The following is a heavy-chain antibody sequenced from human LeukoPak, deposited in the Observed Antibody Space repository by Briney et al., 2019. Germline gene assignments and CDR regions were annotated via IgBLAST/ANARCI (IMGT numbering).Heavy chain of an antibody. Sequence: ASVKVSCKASGYTFTSYDINWVRQATGQGLEWMGWMNPNSGNTGYAQKFQGRVTMTRNTSISIAYMELSSLRSEDTAVYYCARTTSLTRITMVRGVDSGMDVWGQGTTVTVSS. D-gene: IGHD3-10*01. CDR2: MNPNSGNT. V-gene: IGHV1-8*01. J-gene: IGHJ6*02. CDR3: ARTTSLTRITMVRGVDSGMDV. CDR1: GYTFTSYD.